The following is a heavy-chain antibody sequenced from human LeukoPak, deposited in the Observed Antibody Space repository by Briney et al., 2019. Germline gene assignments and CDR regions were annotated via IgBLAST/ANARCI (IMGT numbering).Heavy chain of an antibody. D-gene: IGHD4-23*01. CDR1: GGSISSYY. CDR3: ARDRSYGGNGYFDY. Sequence: PETLSLTCTVSGGSISSYYWSWIRQPPGKGLEWIGYIYYSGSTNYNPSLKSRVTISVDTSKNQFSLKLSSVTAADTAVYYCARDRSYGGNGYFDYWGQGTLVTVSS. CDR2: IYYSGST. J-gene: IGHJ4*02. V-gene: IGHV4-59*01.